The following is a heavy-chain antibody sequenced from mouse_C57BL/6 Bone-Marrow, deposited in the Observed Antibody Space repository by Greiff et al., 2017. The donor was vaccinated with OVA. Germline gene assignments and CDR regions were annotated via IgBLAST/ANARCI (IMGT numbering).Heavy chain of an antibody. J-gene: IGHJ4*01. D-gene: IGHD1-1*01. CDR1: GYTFTDYY. CDR3: ARPYYYGSSYAMDY. V-gene: IGHV1-75*01. CDR2: IFPGSGST. Sequence: VKLMESGPELVKPGASVKISCKASGYTFTDYYINWVKQRPGQGLEWIGWIFPGSGSTYYNEKFKGKATLTVDKSSSTAYMLLSSLTSEDSAVDFCARPYYYGSSYAMDYWGQGTSVTVSS.